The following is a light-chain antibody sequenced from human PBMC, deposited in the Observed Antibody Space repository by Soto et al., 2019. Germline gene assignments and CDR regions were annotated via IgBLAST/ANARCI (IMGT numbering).Light chain of an antibody. J-gene: IGLJ1*01. CDR2: EVS. V-gene: IGLV2-8*01. Sequence: QSVLTQPPSASGSPGQSVTISCTGTSSDVGGYNYVSWYQQHPGKAPKLMIYEVSKRPSGVPDRFSGSKSGNTASLTVPGLQAEDEADYYCCSYVGATTYVFGTGTKVTVL. CDR1: SSDVGGYNY. CDR3: CSYVGATTYV.